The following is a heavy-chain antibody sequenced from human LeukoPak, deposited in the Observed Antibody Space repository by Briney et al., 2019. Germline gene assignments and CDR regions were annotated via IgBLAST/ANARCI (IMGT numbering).Heavy chain of an antibody. CDR2: ISNDGSVK. V-gene: IGHV3-30*18. Sequence: GGSLRLSCAVSGFTFTAAWMSWVRQAPGEGLEWVTVISNDGSVKYYADSVKGRFTISRDNSRNTLYLQMNSLRAEDTAVYFCAKVGGSGTSYYYFGMGVWGQGTTVTVSS. CDR1: GFTFTAAW. CDR3: AKVGGSGTSYYYFGMGV. J-gene: IGHJ6*02. D-gene: IGHD3-10*01.